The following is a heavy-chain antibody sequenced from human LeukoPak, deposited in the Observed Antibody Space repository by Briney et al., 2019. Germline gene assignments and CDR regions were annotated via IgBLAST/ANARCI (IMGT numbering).Heavy chain of an antibody. CDR2: IWSDGTEK. CDR3: ARDAERGFDYSYSLKY. D-gene: IGHD4-11*01. J-gene: IGHJ4*02. V-gene: IGHV3-33*08. Sequence: PGRSLRLSCAASGFTYSHYGMHWVRQAPGKGLEWVAVIWSDGTEKYYGDAVKGRFTISRDNSRNTLYLQMNSLRGEDTAVYYCARDAERGFDYSYSLKYWGQGTLVTVSS. CDR1: GFTYSHYG.